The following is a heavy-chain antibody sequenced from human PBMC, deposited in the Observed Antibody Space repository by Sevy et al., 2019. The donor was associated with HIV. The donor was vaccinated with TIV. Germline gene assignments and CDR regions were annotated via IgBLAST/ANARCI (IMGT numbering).Heavy chain of an antibody. V-gene: IGHV1-46*01. Sequence: ASVKVSCKASGYTFTSYYMHWVRQAPGQGLEWMGIINPSGGSTSYAQTFQGRVTMTRDTSTSTVYMELSSLRSEDTAVYYCASETYYYDSSGSADGGDYYYGMDVWGQGTTVTVSS. CDR1: GYTFTSYY. J-gene: IGHJ6*02. D-gene: IGHD3-22*01. CDR2: INPSGGST. CDR3: ASETYYYDSSGSADGGDYYYGMDV.